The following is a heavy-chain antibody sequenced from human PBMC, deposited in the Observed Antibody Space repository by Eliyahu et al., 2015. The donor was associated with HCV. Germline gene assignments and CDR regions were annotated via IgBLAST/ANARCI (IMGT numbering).Heavy chain of an antibody. V-gene: IGHV1-69*04. CDR2: IIPILGIA. Sequence: QVQLVQSGAEVKKPGSSVKVSCKASGGTFSSYAISWVRQAPGQGLEWMGRIIPILGIANYAQKFQGRVTITADKSTSTAYMELSSLRSEDTAVYYCARPPAGYGDYFDYWGQGTLVTVSS. D-gene: IGHD4-17*01. CDR3: ARPPAGYGDYFDY. J-gene: IGHJ4*02. CDR1: GGTFSSYA.